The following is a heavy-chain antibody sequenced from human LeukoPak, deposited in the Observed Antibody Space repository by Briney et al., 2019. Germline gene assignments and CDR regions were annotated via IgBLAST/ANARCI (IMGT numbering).Heavy chain of an antibody. V-gene: IGHV4-59*01. CDR1: GGSISSYY. Sequence: SETLSLTCTVSGGSISSYYWSWIRQPPGKGLEWIGYIYYSGSTNYNPSLKSRVTISVDTSKIQFSLKLSSVTAADTAVYYCARDSVVRGASGYGMDVWGQGTTVTVSS. D-gene: IGHD3-10*01. CDR2: IYYSGST. CDR3: ARDSVVRGASGYGMDV. J-gene: IGHJ6*02.